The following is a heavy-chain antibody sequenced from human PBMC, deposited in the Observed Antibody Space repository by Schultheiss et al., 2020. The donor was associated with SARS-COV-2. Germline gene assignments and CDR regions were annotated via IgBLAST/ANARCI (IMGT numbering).Heavy chain of an antibody. Sequence: GSLRLSCAASGFTVSSNYMSWVRQAPGKGLEWVSVIYSGGSTYYADSVKGRFTISRDNSKNTLYLQMNSLRAEDTAVYYCARARADDYSNYYYFDYWGQGTLVTVSS. CDR2: IYSGGST. J-gene: IGHJ4*02. CDR3: ARARADDYSNYYYFDY. D-gene: IGHD4-11*01. CDR1: GFTVSSNY. V-gene: IGHV3-66*01.